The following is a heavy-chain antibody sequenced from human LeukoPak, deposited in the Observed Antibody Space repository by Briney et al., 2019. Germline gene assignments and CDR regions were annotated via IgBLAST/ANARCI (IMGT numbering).Heavy chain of an antibody. CDR3: TREGTWDFDY. CDR1: GFTFSNYW. Sequence: PGGSLRLSCAASGFTFSNYWMHWVRHAPGKGLVWVSRTNTDGTITTYADSVRGRFTISRDNAKNTLYLQMNSLRAEDTAVYFCTREGTWDFDYWGQGTLVTVSS. D-gene: IGHD3-16*01. V-gene: IGHV3-74*01. CDR2: TNTDGTIT. J-gene: IGHJ4*02.